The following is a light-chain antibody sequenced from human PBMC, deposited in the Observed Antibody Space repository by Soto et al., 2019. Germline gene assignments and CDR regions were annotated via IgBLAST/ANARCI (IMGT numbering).Light chain of an antibody. CDR2: GAS. CDR1: PSISDT. V-gene: IGKV3-20*01. J-gene: IGKJ1*01. CDR3: QQYGSSPLGT. Sequence: EIVMTQSPGPLSWSPGGKATLPCRASPSISDTLAWYQQKPGQAPRLLIYGASIRAPDIPARFSGSGSGTDFTLTISRLEPEDFAVYHCQQYGSSPLGTFGQGTKVDIK.